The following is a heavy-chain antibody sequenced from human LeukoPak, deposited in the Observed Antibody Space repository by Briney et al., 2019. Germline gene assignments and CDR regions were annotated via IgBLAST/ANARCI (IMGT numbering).Heavy chain of an antibody. V-gene: IGHV1-8*01. CDR1: GYTFTSYD. D-gene: IGHD3-9*01. Sequence: ASVKVSCKASGYTFTSYDINWVRQATGQGLEWMGWMNPISGNTGYAQKFQGRVTMTRNTSISTAYMELSSLRSEDTAVYYCARGPDILTGHGPYYFDYWGQGTLVTVSS. J-gene: IGHJ4*02. CDR2: MNPISGNT. CDR3: ARGPDILTGHGPYYFDY.